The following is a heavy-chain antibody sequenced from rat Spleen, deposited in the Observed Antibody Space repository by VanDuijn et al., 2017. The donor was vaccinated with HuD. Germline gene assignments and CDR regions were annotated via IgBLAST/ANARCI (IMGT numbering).Heavy chain of an antibody. D-gene: IGHD1-1*01. Sequence: EVQLVESGGGLVQPGRSMKLSCAASGFTFSNYGMAWVRQAPKKGLEWVAYISYDGGSTYYRDSVKGRFTISRANAKITLYLQMDSLRAEDTATDYCAVTTVVPYYFDYWGQGVMVTVSS. CDR2: ISYDGGST. J-gene: IGHJ2*01. CDR3: AVTTVVPYYFDY. V-gene: IGHV5-25*01. CDR1: GFTFSNYG.